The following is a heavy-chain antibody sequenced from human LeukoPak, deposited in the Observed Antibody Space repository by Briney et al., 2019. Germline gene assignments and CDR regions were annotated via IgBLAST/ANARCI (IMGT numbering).Heavy chain of an antibody. CDR2: ISSSGGYT. CDR3: AREDYYGKHFDY. Sequence: PGGCLRLSCAASGFILSTYVMSWVRQAPGKGLEWVSTISSSGGYTYFADSVKGRFTISRDNAKNSLYLQMNSLRAEDTALYYCAREDYYGKHFDYWGQGTLVTVSS. CDR1: GFILSTYV. V-gene: IGHV3-23*01. J-gene: IGHJ4*02. D-gene: IGHD1-26*01.